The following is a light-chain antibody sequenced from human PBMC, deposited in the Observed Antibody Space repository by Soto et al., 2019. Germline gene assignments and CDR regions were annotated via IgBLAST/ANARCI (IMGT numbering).Light chain of an antibody. CDR3: QQYGGSPRT. CDR2: DAS. J-gene: IGKJ1*01. Sequence: EVVLTQSPGTLSLSPGERATLSCRASQSVSSSSLAWYQQERGQAPRLLIHDASIRATGIPDRFSGSGSGTDFTLTISRLEPEDFAVYYCQQYGGSPRTFGQGTKVDIK. CDR1: QSVSSSS. V-gene: IGKV3-20*01.